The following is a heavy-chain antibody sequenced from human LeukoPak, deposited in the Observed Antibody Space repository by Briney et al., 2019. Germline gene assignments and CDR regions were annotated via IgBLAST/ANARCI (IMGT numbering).Heavy chain of an antibody. D-gene: IGHD6-19*01. CDR2: ISSSSSYI. Sequence: PGGSLRLSCAASGFTFSSYSMNWVRQAPGKGLEWVSSISSSSSYIYYADSVKGRFTISRDNSKNTLYLQMNSLRAEDTAVYYCAKDSVAGYIDYWGQGTLVTVSS. CDR3: AKDSVAGYIDY. CDR1: GFTFSSYS. V-gene: IGHV3-21*01. J-gene: IGHJ4*02.